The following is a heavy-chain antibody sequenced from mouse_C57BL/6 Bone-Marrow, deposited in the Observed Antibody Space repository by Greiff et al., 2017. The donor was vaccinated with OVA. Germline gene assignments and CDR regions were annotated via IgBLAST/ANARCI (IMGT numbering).Heavy chain of an antibody. V-gene: IGHV1-69*01. CDR1: GYTFTSYW. D-gene: IGHD4-1*01. Sequence: VQLQQPGAELVMPGASVKLSCKASGYTFTSYWMHWVKQRPGQGLEWIGEIDPSDSYTNYNQKFKGKSTLTVDKSSSTAYMQLSSLTSEDSAVYDCASGTAPPYFDYWGQGTTLTVSS. CDR2: IDPSDSYT. J-gene: IGHJ2*01. CDR3: ASGTAPPYFDY.